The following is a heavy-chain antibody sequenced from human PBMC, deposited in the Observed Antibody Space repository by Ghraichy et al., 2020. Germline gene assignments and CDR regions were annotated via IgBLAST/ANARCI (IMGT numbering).Heavy chain of an antibody. D-gene: IGHD5-12*01. CDR3: ARHSAYSGKYGSFNWFDP. CDR2: IHYTGTT. V-gene: IGHV4-59*08. CDR1: NGSVNNYY. Sequence: TLSLTCAVSNGSVNNYYWSWLRQPPGKGLEWIGYIHYTGTTNSSPSLRSRVSISVDTSKNQFSLKLISVTAADTAVYYFARHSAYSGKYGSFNWFDPWGPGTLVTVSS. J-gene: IGHJ5*02.